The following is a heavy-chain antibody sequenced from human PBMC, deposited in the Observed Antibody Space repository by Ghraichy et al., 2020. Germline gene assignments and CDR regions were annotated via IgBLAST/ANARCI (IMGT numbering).Heavy chain of an antibody. D-gene: IGHD6-13*01. CDR1: GGSFSGYY. V-gene: IGHV4-34*01. Sequence: SETLSLTCAVYGGSFSGYYWSWIRQPPGKGLEWIGEINHSGSTNYNPSLKSRVTISVDTSKNQFSLKLSSVTAADTAVYYCARGPLAGYSSSWRPYYYYGMDVWGQGTTVTVSS. CDR2: INHSGST. J-gene: IGHJ6*02. CDR3: ARGPLAGYSSSWRPYYYYGMDV.